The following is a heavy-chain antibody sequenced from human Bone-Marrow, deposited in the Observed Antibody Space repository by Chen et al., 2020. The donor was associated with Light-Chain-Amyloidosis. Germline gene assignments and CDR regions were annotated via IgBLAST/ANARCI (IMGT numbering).Heavy chain of an antibody. CDR1: GFTFSSYA. CDR3: ARGGYYYDSSGYQPPGFSWGYYYYYGMDV. J-gene: IGHJ6*02. V-gene: IGHV3-30-3*01. Sequence: GFTFSSYAMHWVRQAPGKGLGWVAVISYDGSNKYYADSVKGRFTISRDNSKNTLYLQMNSLRAEDTAVYYCARGGYYYDSSGYQPPGFSWGYYYYYGMDVWGQGTTVTVSS. CDR2: ISYDGSNK. D-gene: IGHD3-22*01.